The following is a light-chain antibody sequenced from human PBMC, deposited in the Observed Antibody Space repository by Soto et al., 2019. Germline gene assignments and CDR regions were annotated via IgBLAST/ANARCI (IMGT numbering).Light chain of an antibody. CDR2: DVS. J-gene: IGLJ1*01. Sequence: QSALTQPASVSGSPGQSITISCTGTSSDVGGYNYVSWCQQHPGKAPKLMIYDVSNRPSGVSNRFSDSKSGNTASLTISGLQAEDEADYYCSSYTSSSTLVVFGTGTKVTVL. CDR1: SSDVGGYNY. CDR3: SSYTSSSTLVV. V-gene: IGLV2-14*01.